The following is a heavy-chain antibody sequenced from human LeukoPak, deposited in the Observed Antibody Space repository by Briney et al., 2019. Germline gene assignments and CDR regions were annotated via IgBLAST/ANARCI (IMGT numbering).Heavy chain of an antibody. D-gene: IGHD2-2*03. CDR3: ARGRSLDIVVVPDYYYGMDV. CDR1: GGSISSYY. Sequence: KPSETLSLTCTVFGGSISSYYWSWIRQPPGKGLEWIGYIYYSGSTNYNPSLKSQVTISVDTSKNQFSLKLSSVTAADTAVYYCARGRSLDIVVVPDYYYGMDVWGKGTTVTVSS. J-gene: IGHJ6*04. CDR2: IYYSGST. V-gene: IGHV4-59*01.